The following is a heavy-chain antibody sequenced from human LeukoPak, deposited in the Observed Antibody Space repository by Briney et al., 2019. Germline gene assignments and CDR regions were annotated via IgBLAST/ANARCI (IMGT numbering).Heavy chain of an antibody. CDR1: GGSISSYY. CDR3: ARGISYYYDSSGYLFDY. D-gene: IGHD3-22*01. V-gene: IGHV4-59*01. CDR2: IYYSGST. Sequence: SETLSLTCTVSGGSISSYYWSWIRQPPGKGLEWIGYIYYSGSTNYNPSLKSRVTISVDTSKNQFSLKLSSVTAADTAVYYCARGISYYYDSSGYLFDYWGQGTLATVSS. J-gene: IGHJ4*02.